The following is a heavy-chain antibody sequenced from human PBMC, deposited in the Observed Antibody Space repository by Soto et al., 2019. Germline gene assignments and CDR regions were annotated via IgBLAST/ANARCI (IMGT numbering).Heavy chain of an antibody. CDR2: IIPIFGTA. J-gene: IGHJ6*02. CDR3: ARADIVATITDHYYYGMDV. V-gene: IGHV1-69*13. CDR1: GGTFSSYA. Sequence: SVKVSCKASGGTFSSYAISWVRQAPGQGLEWMGGIIPIFGTANYAQKFQGRVTITADESTSTAYMELSSLRSEDTAVYYCARADIVATITDHYYYGMDVWGQGTTVTVSS. D-gene: IGHD5-12*01.